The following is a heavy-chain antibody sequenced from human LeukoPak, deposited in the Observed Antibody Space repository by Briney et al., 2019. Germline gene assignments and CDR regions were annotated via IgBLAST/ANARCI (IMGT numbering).Heavy chain of an antibody. CDR1: GFTFSSYA. V-gene: IGHV3-30-3*01. CDR2: ISYDGSNK. Sequence: PGGSLRLSCAASGFTFSSYAMHWVRQAPGKGLEWVAVISYDGSNKYYADSVKGRFTISRDNSKNTLYLQMNSLRAEDTAVYYCVRARLDPYYFDYWGQGTLVTVSS. J-gene: IGHJ4*02. D-gene: IGHD3-10*01. CDR3: VRARLDPYYFDY.